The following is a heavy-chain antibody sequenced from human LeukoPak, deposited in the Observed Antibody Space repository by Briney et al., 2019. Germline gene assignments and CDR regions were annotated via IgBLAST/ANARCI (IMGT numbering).Heavy chain of an antibody. CDR3: ARHCLRYGYYYYMDV. CDR1: GFTVSSNY. V-gene: IGHV3-66*04. CDR2: IYSGGST. D-gene: IGHD1-1*01. J-gene: IGHJ6*03. Sequence: GGSLRLSCAASGFTVSSNYMSWVRQAPGKGLEWVSVIYSGGSTYYADSVKGRFTISRDNSKNTLYLQMNSLRAEDTAVYYCARHCLRYGYYYYMDVWGKGTTVTVSS.